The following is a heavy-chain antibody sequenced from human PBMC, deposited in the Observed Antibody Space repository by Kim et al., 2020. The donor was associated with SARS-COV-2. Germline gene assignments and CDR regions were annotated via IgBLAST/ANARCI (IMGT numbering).Heavy chain of an antibody. CDR1: GFTFSTSA. Sequence: GGSLRLSCAASGFTFSTSAMNWVRQAPGKGLEWVSGIASGGVGTKYADSVKGRFTISRDNSKNTLYLQMNSLRVEATAVYYCVKGIAASWGQGTLVTVS. V-gene: IGHV3-23*01. J-gene: IGHJ5*02. CDR3: VKGIAAS. D-gene: IGHD6-13*01. CDR2: IASGGVGT.